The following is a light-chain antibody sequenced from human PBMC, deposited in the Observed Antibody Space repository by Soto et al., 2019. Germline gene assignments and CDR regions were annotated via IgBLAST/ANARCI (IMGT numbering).Light chain of an antibody. V-gene: IGKV3-20*01. CDR2: GAS. CDR1: QSVSSSY. J-gene: IGKJ2*01. Sequence: EIVLTQSPGTLSLSPGERATLSCRTSQSVSSSYLAWYQQKPGQAPRLLIYGASSRATGIPDGFSGSESGTDFTLTISRLEPEDVAVYYCQQYATSPPRYIFGQGTKLEVQ. CDR3: QQYATSPPRYI.